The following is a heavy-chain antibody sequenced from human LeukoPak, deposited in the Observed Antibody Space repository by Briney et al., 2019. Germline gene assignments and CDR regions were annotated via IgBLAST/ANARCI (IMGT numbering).Heavy chain of an antibody. J-gene: IGHJ6*03. CDR3: AKRLGIETYYYYYMDV. CDR1: GFTFSSYS. CDR2: ISSSSSYI. V-gene: IGHV3-21*01. D-gene: IGHD7-27*01. Sequence: GGSLRLSCAASGFTFSSYSMNWVRQAPGKGLEWVSSISSSSSYIYYADSVKGRFTISRDNSKNTLYLQMNSLRAEDTAVYYCAKRLGIETYYYYYMDVWGKGTTVTVSS.